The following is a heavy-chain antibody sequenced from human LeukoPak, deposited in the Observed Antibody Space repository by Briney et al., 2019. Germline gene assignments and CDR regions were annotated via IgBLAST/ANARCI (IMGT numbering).Heavy chain of an antibody. CDR2: ISSSGSTI. V-gene: IGHV3-48*03. CDR3: ARIYCGGDCRGYYYHYYMDV. CDR1: GFTFSSYE. J-gene: IGHJ6*03. Sequence: GGSLRLSCAASGFTFSSYEMNWVRQAPGKGLEWVSYISSSGSTIYYADSVKGRFTISRDNAKNSLYLQMNSLRAEDTAVYYCARIYCGGDCRGYYYHYYMDVWGKGTTATISS. D-gene: IGHD2-21*02.